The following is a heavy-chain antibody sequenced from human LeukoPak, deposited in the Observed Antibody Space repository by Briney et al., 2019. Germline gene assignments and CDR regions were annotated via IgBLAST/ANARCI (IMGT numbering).Heavy chain of an antibody. CDR3: AISVGATKGGGQNWFDP. CDR1: GYTLTELS. Sequence: GASVKVSCKVSGYTLTELSMHWVRQAPGKGLEWMGGFDPEDGETIYAQKFQGRVTMTEDTSTDTAYTELSSLRSEDTAVYYCAISVGATKGGGQNWFDPWGQGTLVTVSS. D-gene: IGHD1-26*01. J-gene: IGHJ5*02. CDR2: FDPEDGET. V-gene: IGHV1-24*01.